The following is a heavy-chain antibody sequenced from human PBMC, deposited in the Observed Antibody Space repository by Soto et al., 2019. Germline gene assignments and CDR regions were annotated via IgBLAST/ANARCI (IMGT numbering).Heavy chain of an antibody. D-gene: IGHD3-3*01. CDR2: IHYSGNT. J-gene: IGHJ4*02. CDR1: GGSISSGGYY. V-gene: IGHV4-61*08. Sequence: PSETLSLTCTVSGGSISSGGYYWSWIRQHPGKGLEWIGYIHYSGNTNYNPSLKSRVTIPADTSKNQFSLKLSSVTAADTAVYYCARGHYDFWSGYFATIDYWGQGTLVTSPQ. CDR3: ARGHYDFWSGYFATIDY.